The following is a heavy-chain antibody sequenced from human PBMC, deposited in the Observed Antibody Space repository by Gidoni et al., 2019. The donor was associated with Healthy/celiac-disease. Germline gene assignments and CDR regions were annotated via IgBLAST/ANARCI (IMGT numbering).Heavy chain of an antibody. CDR3: ARDIVVVPAAIGYYYGMDV. CDR1: GYTFTGYY. V-gene: IGHV1-2*02. CDR2: IQPYRGGP. D-gene: IGHD2-2*01. Sequence: QVQLVQSGAEVKKPGASVKVSCKASGYTFTGYYMHWVRQAPGQGLEWMGWIQPYRGGPNHAQKVQGRVTMTRDTSISTAYMELSRLRSDDTAVYYCARDIVVVPAAIGYYYGMDVWGQGTTVTVSS. J-gene: IGHJ6*02.